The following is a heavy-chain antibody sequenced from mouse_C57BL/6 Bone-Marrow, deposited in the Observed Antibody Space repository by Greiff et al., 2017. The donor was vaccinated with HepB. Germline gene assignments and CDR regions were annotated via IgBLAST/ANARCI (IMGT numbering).Heavy chain of an antibody. D-gene: IGHD1-1*01. CDR3: ARNAITTVVGDY. CDR1: GYTFTSYW. CDR2: IDPSDSYT. Sequence: VQLQQPGAELVMPGASVKLSCKASGYTFTSYWMHWVKQRPGQGLEWIGEIDPSDSYTNYNQKFKGKSTLTVDKSSSTAYMQLSSLTSEDSAVYYCARNAITTVVGDYWGQGTTLTVSS. V-gene: IGHV1-69*01. J-gene: IGHJ2*01.